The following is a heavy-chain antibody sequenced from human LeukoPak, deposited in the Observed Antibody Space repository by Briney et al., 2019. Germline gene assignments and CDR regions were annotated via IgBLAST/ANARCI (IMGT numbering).Heavy chain of an antibody. CDR1: GYTFTGYY. J-gene: IGHJ4*02. Sequence: GASVKVSCKASGYTFTGYYMHWVRQAPGQGLEGMGWINPNSGGTNYAQKFQGRVTMTRDTSISTAYMELSRLRSDDTAVYYCATARGYGSGSYGVPFDYWGQGTLVTVSS. V-gene: IGHV1-2*02. CDR2: INPNSGGT. CDR3: ATARGYGSGSYGVPFDY. D-gene: IGHD3-10*01.